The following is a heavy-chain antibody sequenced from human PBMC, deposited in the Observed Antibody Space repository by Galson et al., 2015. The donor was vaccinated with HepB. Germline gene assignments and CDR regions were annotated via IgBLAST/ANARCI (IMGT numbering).Heavy chain of an antibody. CDR2: IRSKTAGGTI. Sequence: SLRLSCAASGFTFSNAWMSWVRQAPGKGLEWVGRIRSKTAGGTIEYPAPVKGRFTVLRDDSKNMLYLQMNSLKTEDTAVYYCTTAPLDYWGQGTLVTVSS. V-gene: IGHV3-15*01. J-gene: IGHJ4*02. CDR1: GFTFSNAW. CDR3: TTAPLDY.